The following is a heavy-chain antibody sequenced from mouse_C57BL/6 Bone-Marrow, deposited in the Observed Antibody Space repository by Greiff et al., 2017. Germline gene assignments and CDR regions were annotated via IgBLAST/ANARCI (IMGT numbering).Heavy chain of an antibody. CDR3: ASTLCSVDYYAMDY. V-gene: IGHV1-52*01. CDR2: IDPSDSET. D-gene: IGHD1-1*02. Sequence: VQLQQPGAELVRPGSSVKLSCKASGYTFTSYWMHWVKQRPIQGLEWIGNIDPSDSETHYNQKFKDKATLTVDKSSSTAYMQLSSLTSEDSAVYYCASTLCSVDYYAMDYWGQGTSVTVSS. J-gene: IGHJ4*01. CDR1: GYTFTSYW.